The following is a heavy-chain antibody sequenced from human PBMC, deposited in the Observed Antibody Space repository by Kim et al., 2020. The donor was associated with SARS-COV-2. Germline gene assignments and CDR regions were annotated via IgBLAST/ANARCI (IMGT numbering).Heavy chain of an antibody. D-gene: IGHD6-13*01. V-gene: IGHV1-46*01. CDR3: ARELVGQQLAGY. Sequence: SYAQKLQGRVTMTRDTSTSTVYMELSRLSSEDTAVYYCARELVGQQLAGYWGQGTLVTVSS. J-gene: IGHJ4*02.